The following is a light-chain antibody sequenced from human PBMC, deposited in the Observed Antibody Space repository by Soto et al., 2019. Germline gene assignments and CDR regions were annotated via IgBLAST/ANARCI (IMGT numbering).Light chain of an antibody. Sequence: DIQMTQSPSTLSASGGDRVTITCRASQSISVWLAWYQQKPGKAPKLLIDKASSLESGVPSGLSGSASGTAFTLTISSLQPDDFSTYYCQRYGSFRTFGQGTKVDIK. CDR2: KAS. CDR1: QSISVW. V-gene: IGKV1-5*03. CDR3: QRYGSFRT. J-gene: IGKJ1*01.